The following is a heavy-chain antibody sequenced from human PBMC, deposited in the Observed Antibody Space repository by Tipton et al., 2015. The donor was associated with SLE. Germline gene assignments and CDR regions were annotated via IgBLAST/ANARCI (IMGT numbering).Heavy chain of an antibody. V-gene: IGHV4-34*01. J-gene: IGHJ4*02. CDR3: ARGPYGAAASYDY. CDR2: INHSGST. D-gene: IGHD6-13*01. CDR1: GGPFSGYY. Sequence: TLSLTCAVYGGPFSGYYWTWIRQPPGKGLEWIGEINHSGSTHYNPSLKSRVTLSVDTSKHQCFLKLNSVTAADTAVYYCARGPYGAAASYDYWGQGTLVTVSS.